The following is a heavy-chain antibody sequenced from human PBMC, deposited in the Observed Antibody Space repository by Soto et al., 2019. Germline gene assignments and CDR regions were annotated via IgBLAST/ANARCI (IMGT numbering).Heavy chain of an antibody. V-gene: IGHV3-9*01. D-gene: IGHD6-19*01. CDR1: GFTFDDYA. CDR3: AKASAVAGPAEKMDAFDI. Sequence: GGSLRLSCAASGFTFDDYAMHWVRQAPGKGLEWVSGISWNSGSIGYADSVKGRFTISRDNAKNSLYLQMNSLRAEDTALYYCAKASAVAGPAEKMDAFDIWGQGTMVTVSS. J-gene: IGHJ3*02. CDR2: ISWNSGSI.